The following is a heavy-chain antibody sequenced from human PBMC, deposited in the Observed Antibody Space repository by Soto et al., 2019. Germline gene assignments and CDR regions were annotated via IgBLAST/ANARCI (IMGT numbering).Heavy chain of an antibody. V-gene: IGHV3-23*01. CDR3: ARTDKINSQSSGWANRFDC. Sequence: EMWLLESGGGLVQPGGSLRLFCAASGFTFSNYDMTWVRQAPGEGLEWVATITPSGVTYYGDTVKGRFTISRDNSRSTLILKMNSLGAEDTATYFCARTDKINSQSSGWANRFDCWGQGPLVTVSS. D-gene: IGHD6-19*01. CDR1: GFTFSNYD. J-gene: IGHJ4*02. CDR2: ITPSGVT.